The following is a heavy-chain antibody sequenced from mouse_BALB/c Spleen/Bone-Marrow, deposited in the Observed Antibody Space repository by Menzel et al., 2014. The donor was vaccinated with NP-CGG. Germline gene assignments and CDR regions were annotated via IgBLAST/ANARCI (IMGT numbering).Heavy chain of an antibody. CDR1: GFNIKDTY. V-gene: IGHV14-3*02. J-gene: IGHJ4*01. D-gene: IGHD4-1*01. Sequence: VQLKESGAELVKPGASVKLSCTASGFNIKDTYMHWVKQRPEQGLEWIGRIDPANGNTKYDPKFQGKATITADTSSNTDYLQLSSLTSEDTAVYYCARWEYYAMDYWGQGTSVTVSS. CDR3: ARWEYYAMDY. CDR2: IDPANGNT.